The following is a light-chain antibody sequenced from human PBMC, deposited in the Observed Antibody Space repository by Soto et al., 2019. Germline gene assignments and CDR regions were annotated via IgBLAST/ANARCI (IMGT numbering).Light chain of an antibody. CDR1: SSDFGNYNL. Sequence: QSALTQPASVSGSPGQSITLSCTGTSSDFGNYNLVSWYQQHPGKVPKLILFEVNKRPSGVSGRFSGSKSGNTASLTISGLQAEDEADYYFCSFTSSNTHVFGTGTKLTVL. CDR2: EVN. J-gene: IGLJ1*01. V-gene: IGLV2-23*02. CDR3: CSFTSSNTHV.